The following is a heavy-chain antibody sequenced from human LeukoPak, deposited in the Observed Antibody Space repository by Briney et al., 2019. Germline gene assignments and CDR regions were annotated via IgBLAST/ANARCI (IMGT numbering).Heavy chain of an antibody. CDR3: ASSLPKPWGSPSEVTNWFDP. V-gene: IGHV4-34*01. CDR2: INHSGST. CDR1: GGSFSGYY. J-gene: IGHJ5*02. Sequence: PSETLSLTCAVYGGSFSGYYWSWIRQPPGKGLEWIGEINHSGSTNYNPSLKSRVTISVDTSKNQFSLKLSSVTAADTAVYYCASSLPKPWGSPSEVTNWFDPWGQGTLVTVSS. D-gene: IGHD2-21*02.